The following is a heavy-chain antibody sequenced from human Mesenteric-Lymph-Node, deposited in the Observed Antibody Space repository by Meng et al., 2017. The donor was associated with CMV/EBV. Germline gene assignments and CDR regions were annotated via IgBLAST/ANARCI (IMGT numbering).Heavy chain of an antibody. CDR1: VG. Sequence: VGVGWIRQPPGKALEWLAVMYWDDDRRYSPSLKTRLTITKDTSKNQVVLTMTNMDLVDTATYYCAHSPPVITMIRGVFKLLGYVDSWGQGTLVTVSS. CDR2: MYWDDDR. V-gene: IGHV2-5*02. CDR3: AHSPPVITMIRGVFKLLGYVDS. D-gene: IGHD3-10*01. J-gene: IGHJ4*02.